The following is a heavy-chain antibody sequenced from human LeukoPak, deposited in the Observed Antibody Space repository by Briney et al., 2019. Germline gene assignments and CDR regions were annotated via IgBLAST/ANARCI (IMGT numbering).Heavy chain of an antibody. V-gene: IGHV1-18*01. CDR3: ARDKDIVVVVAATRNNWFDP. J-gene: IGHJ5*02. D-gene: IGHD2-15*01. CDR1: GYTFTSYG. Sequence: ASVKVSCKASGYTFTSYGISWVRQAPGQGLEWMGWISAYNGNTNYAQKLQGRVTMTTDTSTSTAYMELRSLRSDDTAVYYCARDKDIVVVVAATRNNWFDPWGQGTLVTASS. CDR2: ISAYNGNT.